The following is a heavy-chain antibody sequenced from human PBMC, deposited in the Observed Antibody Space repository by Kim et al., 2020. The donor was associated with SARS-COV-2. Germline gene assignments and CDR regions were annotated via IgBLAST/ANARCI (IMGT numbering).Heavy chain of an antibody. D-gene: IGHD6-6*01. Sequence: YAQKFQGRVTMTRDTSISTAYMELSRLRSDDTAVYYCARVYSSSFYGMDVWGQGTTVTVSS. V-gene: IGHV1-2*02. CDR3: ARVYSSSFYGMDV. J-gene: IGHJ6*02.